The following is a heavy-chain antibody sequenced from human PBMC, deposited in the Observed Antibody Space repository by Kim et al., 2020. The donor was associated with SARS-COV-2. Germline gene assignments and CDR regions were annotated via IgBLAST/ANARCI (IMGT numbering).Heavy chain of an antibody. D-gene: IGHD1-26*01. J-gene: IGHJ6*03. CDR1: GGTFSSYA. Sequence: SVKVSCKASGGTFSSYAISWVRQAPGQGLEWMGRIIPILGIANYAQKFQGRVTITADKSTSTAYMELSSLRSEDTAVYYCARGRRQWELTGYSSSYMDVWGKGTTVTVSS. V-gene: IGHV1-69*04. CDR3: ARGRRQWELTGYSSSYMDV. CDR2: IIPILGIA.